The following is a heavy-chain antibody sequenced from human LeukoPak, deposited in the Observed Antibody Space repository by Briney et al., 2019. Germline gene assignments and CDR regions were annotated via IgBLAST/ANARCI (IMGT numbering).Heavy chain of an antibody. J-gene: IGHJ4*02. CDR2: MNPNSGNT. CDR1: GYTFTSYD. V-gene: IGHV1-8*01. D-gene: IGHD1-26*01. CDR3: ASPSGSYSPFDY. Sequence: ASVKVSCKASGYTFTSYDINWVRQATGQGLEWMGWMNPNSGNTGYAQKLQGRVTMTTDTSTSTAYMELRSLRSDDTAVYYCASPSGSYSPFDYWGQGTLVTVSS.